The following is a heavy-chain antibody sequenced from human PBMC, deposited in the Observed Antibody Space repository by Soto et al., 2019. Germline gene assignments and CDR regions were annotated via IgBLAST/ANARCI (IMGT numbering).Heavy chain of an antibody. CDR3: AKSPYCGAWYYFDH. J-gene: IGHJ4*02. Sequence: EVQLLESGGGLVQPGGSLRLSCAASGFTFSSYAMSWVRQAPGKGLEWVSGISGSSDSTYYIDAVKGRFTISRDHSKNKLYRQMNSPRAEYTALYYCAKSPYCGAWYYFDHWGQGTLVPVSS. CDR1: GFTFSSYA. V-gene: IGHV3-23*01. CDR2: ISGSSDST. D-gene: IGHD6-19*01.